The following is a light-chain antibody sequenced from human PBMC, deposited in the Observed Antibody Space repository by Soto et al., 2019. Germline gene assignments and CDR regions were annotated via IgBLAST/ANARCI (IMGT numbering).Light chain of an antibody. CDR3: QSYDTSLNGLYV. V-gene: IGLV1-40*01. CDR2: GNN. CDR1: SSNIGAGFV. J-gene: IGLJ1*01. Sequence: QSVLTQPPSVSGAPGQRVTISCSGSSSNIGAGFVVHWYQHLPGTAPKLLIYGNNNRPSGVPDRFSGSNSGTSASLAITGLQTEDEADYYCQSYDTSLNGLYVFGSGTKVTVL.